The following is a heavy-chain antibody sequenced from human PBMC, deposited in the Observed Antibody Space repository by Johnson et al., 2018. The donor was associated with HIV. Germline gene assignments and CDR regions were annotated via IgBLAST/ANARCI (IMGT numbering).Heavy chain of an antibody. J-gene: IGHJ3*02. CDR2: ISYDGSNK. D-gene: IGHD1-26*01. CDR3: AKDLGQRVGAPAYYALDI. CDR1: GFTFSTFG. V-gene: IGHV3-30*13. Sequence: QVQLVESGGGLVQPGGSLRLSCAASGFTFSTFGMHWVRQAPGKGLEWVAVISYDGSNKYYADSVEGRFTISRDNSKNRLYLQMNSLRDEDTAVYYCAKDLGQRVGAPAYYALDIWGQGTVVTVSS.